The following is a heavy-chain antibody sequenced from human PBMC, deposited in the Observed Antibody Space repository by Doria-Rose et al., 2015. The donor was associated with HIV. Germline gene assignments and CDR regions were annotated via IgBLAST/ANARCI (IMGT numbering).Heavy chain of an antibody. Sequence: QVTLKESGPVLVKPTETLTLTCTVSGISLSSPGMGVSWIRQPPGTALEWLAHICSNDDGSYITSLKSRLNISRGTSKRQLVLAMTDMNPVDTATYYCALIKSSRWYHKYYVDFWGQGALVIVSA. CDR1: GISLSSPGMG. D-gene: IGHD6-13*01. CDR2: ICSNDDG. J-gene: IGHJ4*02. CDR3: ALIKSSRWYHKYYVDF. V-gene: IGHV2-26*01.